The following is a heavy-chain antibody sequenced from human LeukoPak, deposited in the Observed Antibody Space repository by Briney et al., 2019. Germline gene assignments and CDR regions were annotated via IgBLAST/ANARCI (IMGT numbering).Heavy chain of an antibody. Sequence: PSETLSLTCAVYGGSFSSYYWSWIRQPPGKGLEWIGEINHSGSTNCNPSLKSRVTISVDTSKNQVSLILSSVTAADTAVYFCARDYASGYSRGYEHYYYYMDVWGKGTTVTVSS. CDR3: ARDYASGYSRGYEHYYYYMDV. V-gene: IGHV4-34*01. CDR2: INHSGST. CDR1: GGSFSSYY. J-gene: IGHJ6*03. D-gene: IGHD6-25*01.